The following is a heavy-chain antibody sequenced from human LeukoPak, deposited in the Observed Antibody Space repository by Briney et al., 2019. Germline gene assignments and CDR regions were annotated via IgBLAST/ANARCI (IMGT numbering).Heavy chain of an antibody. J-gene: IGHJ4*02. V-gene: IGHV3-9*01. CDR2: ISWNSGSI. CDR3: AKAHNTGYYYAFDY. CDR1: GFTFDDYA. D-gene: IGHD3-22*01. Sequence: GGSLRLSCAASGFTFDDYAMHWVRQAPGKGLEWVSVISWNSGSITYADSVKGRFTISRDNAKNSLYLQMNSLRAEDTALYYCAKAHNTGYYYAFDYWGQGTLVTVSS.